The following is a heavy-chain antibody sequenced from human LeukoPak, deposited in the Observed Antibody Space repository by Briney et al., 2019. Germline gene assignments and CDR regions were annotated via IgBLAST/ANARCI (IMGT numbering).Heavy chain of an antibody. J-gene: IGHJ3*02. CDR1: GGSFSGYY. CDR3: ARGIAAAGYAFDI. Sequence: PSETLSLTCAVYGGSFSGYYWSWIRQPPGKGLEWIGYIYYSGSTYYNPSLKSRVTISVDTSKNQFSLKLSSVTAADTAVYYCARGIAAAGYAFDIWGQGTMVTVPS. CDR2: IYYSGST. V-gene: IGHV4-34*01. D-gene: IGHD6-13*01.